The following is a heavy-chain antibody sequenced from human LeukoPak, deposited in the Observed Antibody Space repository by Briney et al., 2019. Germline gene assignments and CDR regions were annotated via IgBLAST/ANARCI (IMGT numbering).Heavy chain of an antibody. V-gene: IGHV3-23*01. Sequence: GGSLRLSCAASGFTFSSYAMSWVRQAPGKGLEWVSAISGSGGSTYYADSVKGRFTISRDNSKNTLYLQMNSLRAEDTAVYYCAKAGDSSGYYPPSFDYWGQGTLVTVSS. CDR2: ISGSGGST. CDR1: GFTFSSYA. CDR3: AKAGDSSGYYPPSFDY. D-gene: IGHD3-22*01. J-gene: IGHJ4*02.